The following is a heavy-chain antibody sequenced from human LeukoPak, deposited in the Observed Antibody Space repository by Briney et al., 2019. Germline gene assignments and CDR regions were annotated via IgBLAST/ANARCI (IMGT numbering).Heavy chain of an antibody. V-gene: IGHV4-59*01. D-gene: IGHD3-22*01. CDR1: GGSFSGYY. CDR2: IYYSGST. J-gene: IGHJ2*01. Sequence: KSSETLSLTCAVYGGSFSGYYWSWIRQPPGKGLEWIGYIYYSGSTNYNPSLKSRVTISVDTSKNQFSLKLSSVTAADTAVYYCARDLGYYDSSGYYANWYFDLWGRGTLVTVSS. CDR3: ARDLGYYDSSGYYANWYFDL.